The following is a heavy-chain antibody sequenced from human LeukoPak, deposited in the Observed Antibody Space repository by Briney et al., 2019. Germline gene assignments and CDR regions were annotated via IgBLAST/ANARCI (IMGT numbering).Heavy chain of an antibody. J-gene: IGHJ5*02. CDR3: ARLVIP. CDR2: IYHSGST. D-gene: IGHD3-10*01. Sequence: SETLSLTCTVSAYSISSGYYWGWIRQPPGKGLEWIGSIYHSGSTYYNPSLKSRVTISVDTSKNHFSLTVNSVTAADTAVYYCARLVIPWGQGILVTVSS. V-gene: IGHV4-38-2*02. CDR1: AYSISSGYY.